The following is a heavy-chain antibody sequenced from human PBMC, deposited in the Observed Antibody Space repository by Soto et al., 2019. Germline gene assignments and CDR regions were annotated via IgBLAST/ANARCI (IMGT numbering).Heavy chain of an antibody. Sequence: PSETLSLTGAVYGGSFSDYFWSWVRQPPGKGLEWIGESTHSGSSNYNPSLKSRVSISVDTSKNQFSLKLTSVTAADTAVYFCARGPYYSVNSGYLPFDDWGQGTLVTVSS. CDR3: ARGPYYSVNSGYLPFDD. CDR1: GGSFSDYF. J-gene: IGHJ4*02. CDR2: STHSGSS. D-gene: IGHD5-12*01. V-gene: IGHV4-34*01.